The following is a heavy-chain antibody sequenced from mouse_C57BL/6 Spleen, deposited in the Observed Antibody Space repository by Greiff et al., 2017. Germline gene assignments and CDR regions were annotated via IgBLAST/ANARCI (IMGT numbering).Heavy chain of an antibody. J-gene: IGHJ2*01. CDR3: ARTAYYFDY. D-gene: IGHD1-2*01. CDR1: GYAFSSSW. V-gene: IGHV1-82*01. CDR2: LYPGDGDT. Sequence: QVQLKESGPELVKPGASVKISCKASGYAFSSSWMNWVKQRPGKGLEWIGRLYPGDGDTNYNGKFKGKATLTADKSSSTAYMQLSSLTSEDSAVYFCARTAYYFDYWGQGTTLTVSS.